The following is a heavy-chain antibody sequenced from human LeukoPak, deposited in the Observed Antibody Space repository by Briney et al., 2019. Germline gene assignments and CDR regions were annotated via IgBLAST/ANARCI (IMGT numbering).Heavy chain of an antibody. D-gene: IGHD2/OR15-2a*01. CDR2: ISSSSSTI. J-gene: IGHJ4*02. V-gene: IGHV3-48*02. CDR3: ASPQESGTTSFVGY. Sequence: GGSLRLSCAASGFTFSTFGMNWVRQAPAKGLEWVSYISSSSSTIYYADSVKGRFTISRDNAKNSLYLQMNSLRDEDTAVYYCASPQESGTTSFVGYWGQGTLVTVAS. CDR1: GFTFSTFG.